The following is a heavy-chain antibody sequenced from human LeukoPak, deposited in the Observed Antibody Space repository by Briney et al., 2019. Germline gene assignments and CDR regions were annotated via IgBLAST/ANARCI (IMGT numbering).Heavy chain of an antibody. CDR3: ARAGGNYYDREDDY. D-gene: IGHD3-22*01. V-gene: IGHV3-7*01. CDR1: GFTFSSYW. Sequence: GGSLRPSCAASGFTFSSYWMSWVRQAPGKGLEWVANIKQDGSEKYYVDSVKGRFTISRDNAKNSLYLQMNSLRAEDTAVYYCARAGGNYYDREDDYWGQGTLVTVSS. J-gene: IGHJ4*02. CDR2: IKQDGSEK.